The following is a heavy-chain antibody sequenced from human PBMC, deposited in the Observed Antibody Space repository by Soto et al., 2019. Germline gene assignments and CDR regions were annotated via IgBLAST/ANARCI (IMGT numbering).Heavy chain of an antibody. CDR1: GFTFSSYA. CDR3: AKRGYGLYFDY. J-gene: IGHJ4*02. Sequence: EVQLVESGGGLVQPGGSLRLSCAASGFTFSSYAMHWVRQAPGKGLEYVSVISGNGDSTYYANSVKGRFTISRDYSKNTLYLQMGSLRAGDMAVYYCAKRGYGLYFDYWGQGTLVTVSS. D-gene: IGHD3-10*01. V-gene: IGHV3-64*01. CDR2: ISGNGDST.